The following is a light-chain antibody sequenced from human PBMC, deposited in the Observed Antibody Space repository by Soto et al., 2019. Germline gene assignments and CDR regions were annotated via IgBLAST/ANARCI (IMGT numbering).Light chain of an antibody. CDR2: DVS. CDR1: SSDFGGYNY. V-gene: IGLV2-11*01. J-gene: IGLJ1*01. Sequence: QSVLTQPRSVSGSPGQSVTISCTGTSSDFGGYNYVSWYQQHPGKAPKLMIYDVSKRPSGVPDRFSGSKSGNTASLTISGLQAEDEADYYCCSYAGSYTFGYVFGTGTKLTVL. CDR3: CSYAGSYTFGYV.